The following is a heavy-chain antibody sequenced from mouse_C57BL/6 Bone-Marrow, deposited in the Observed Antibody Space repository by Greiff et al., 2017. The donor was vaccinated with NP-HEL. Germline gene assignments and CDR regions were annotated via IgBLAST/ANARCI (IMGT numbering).Heavy chain of an antibody. CDR3: ARPYYYGSSHFAY. Sequence: GAELVKPGASVKLSCKASGYTFTSYWMHWVKQRPGPGLEWIGMIHPNSGSTNYTEQFKSKATLTVDKSSSTAYMQLSSLTAEDSAVYYCARPYYYGSSHFAYWGQGTLVTVSA. J-gene: IGHJ3*01. D-gene: IGHD1-1*01. V-gene: IGHV1-64*01. CDR1: GYTFTSYW. CDR2: IHPNSGST.